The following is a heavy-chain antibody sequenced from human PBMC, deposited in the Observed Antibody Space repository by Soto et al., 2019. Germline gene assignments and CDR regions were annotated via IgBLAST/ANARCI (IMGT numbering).Heavy chain of an antibody. V-gene: IGHV3-23*01. CDR2: ISNSFSDGNT. CDR1: GFPFGNFA. CDR3: AKVFSPEGGNYFDH. Sequence: GVSLSLPCTASGFPFGNFAMNWVRQAPGKGLEWVSAISNSFSDGNTHYADSVKGRFTISRDNDKNTVFLEIDSLRAEDTAVYYCAKVFSPEGGNYFDHWGPGTLVTVSS. J-gene: IGHJ4*02.